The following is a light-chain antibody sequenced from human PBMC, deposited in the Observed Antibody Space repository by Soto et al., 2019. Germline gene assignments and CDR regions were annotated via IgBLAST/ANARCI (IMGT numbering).Light chain of an antibody. Sequence: QSVLTQPASVSGFLGQSITMSCTGSSSDVGTFNLVSWFQQHPGKAPKPLIFEGTKRPSGVSDRFSGSKSGNTASLTISGLQAEDEADYHCCSYAGTRTSWVFGTGTKLTVL. V-gene: IGLV2-23*01. J-gene: IGLJ1*01. CDR2: EGT. CDR1: SSDVGTFNL. CDR3: CSYAGTRTSWV.